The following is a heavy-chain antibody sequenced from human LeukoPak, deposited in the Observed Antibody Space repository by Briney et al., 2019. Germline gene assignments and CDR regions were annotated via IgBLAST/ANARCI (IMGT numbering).Heavy chain of an antibody. V-gene: IGHV3-64*01. CDR1: GFTFSSYA. Sequence: PGGSLRLSCAASGFTFSSYATHWVRQAPGKGLEYVSAISSNGGSTYYANSVKGRFTISRDNSKNTLYLQMGSLRAEDMAVYYCARSHSSGWYVGYFQHWGQGTLVTVSS. CDR3: ARSHSSGWYVGYFQH. J-gene: IGHJ1*01. CDR2: ISSNGGST. D-gene: IGHD6-19*01.